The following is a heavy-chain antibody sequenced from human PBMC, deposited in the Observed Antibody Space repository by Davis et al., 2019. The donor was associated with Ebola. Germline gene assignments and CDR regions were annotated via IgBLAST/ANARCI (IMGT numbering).Heavy chain of an antibody. CDR2: IIPIFGTA. J-gene: IGHJ6*02. CDR3: ASTAPEAGYSSSSFYYYGMDV. Sequence: SVKVSCKASGGTFSSYAISWVRQAPGQGLEWMGGIIPIFGTANYAQKFQGRVTITADESTSTAYMELSSLRSEDTAVYYCASTAPEAGYSSSSFYYYGMDVWGQGTTVTVSS. CDR1: GGTFSSYA. V-gene: IGHV1-69*13. D-gene: IGHD6-6*01.